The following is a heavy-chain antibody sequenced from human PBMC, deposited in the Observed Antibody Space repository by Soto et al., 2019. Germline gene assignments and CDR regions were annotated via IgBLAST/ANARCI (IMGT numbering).Heavy chain of an antibody. CDR2: IYNSGST. Sequence: PSETLSLTCTVSGGSISSSSYYWGGIRQPPGKGLEWIGSIYNSGSTYYKQSLKSRVTISIDTSKNQFSLKLSSLTAADTAVYYCARLLDGLHFDYWGQGTLVTVSS. CDR3: ARLLDGLHFDY. V-gene: IGHV4-39*01. D-gene: IGHD3-9*01. J-gene: IGHJ4*02. CDR1: GGSISSSSYY.